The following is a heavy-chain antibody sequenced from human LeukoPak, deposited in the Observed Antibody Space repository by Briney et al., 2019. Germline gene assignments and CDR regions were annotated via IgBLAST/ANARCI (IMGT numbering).Heavy chain of an antibody. CDR3: ARGGDY. D-gene: IGHD3-16*01. CDR2: IGTSTTTT. J-gene: IGHJ4*02. Sequence: GGSLRLSCIGSGFTFSTHTMNWVRQAPGKGLEWVSHIGTSTTTTYYADSVKGRFTISRDSAKNSLYLQMNSLRAEDTAVYYCARGGDYWGQGTLVTVSS. V-gene: IGHV3-48*04. CDR1: GFTFSTHT.